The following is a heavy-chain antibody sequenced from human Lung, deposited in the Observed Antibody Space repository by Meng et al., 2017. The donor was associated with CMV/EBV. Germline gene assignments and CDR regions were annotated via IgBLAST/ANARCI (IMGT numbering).Heavy chain of an antibody. Sequence: GESXKISCAASGFTVSINSMSWVRQAPGKGLEWVSLISSDDDTFYADSVKGRSTISRDKSKNTLYLQMNSLRADDTAVYYCARDKESRYCSGVRCHSSVNWFAPXGQGXLVTVSS. CDR2: ISSDDDT. CDR3: ARDKESRYCSGVRCHSSVNWFAP. V-gene: IGHV3-53*01. D-gene: IGHD2-15*01. CDR1: GFTVSINS. J-gene: IGHJ5*02.